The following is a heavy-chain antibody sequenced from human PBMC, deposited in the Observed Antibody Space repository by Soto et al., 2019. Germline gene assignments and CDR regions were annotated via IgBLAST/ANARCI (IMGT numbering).Heavy chain of an antibody. CDR2: IYYSGST. J-gene: IGHJ6*02. CDR3: ARENGYYDSSGYRLRERYYYYGMDV. D-gene: IGHD3-22*01. V-gene: IGHV4-59*01. Sequence: SETLSRTCTVSGGSISSYYWSWIRQPPGKGLEWMGYIYYSGSTNYNPSLKSRVTISVDTSKNQFSLKLSSVTAADTAVYYCARENGYYDSSGYRLRERYYYYGMDVWGQGTTVTVSS. CDR1: GGSISSYY.